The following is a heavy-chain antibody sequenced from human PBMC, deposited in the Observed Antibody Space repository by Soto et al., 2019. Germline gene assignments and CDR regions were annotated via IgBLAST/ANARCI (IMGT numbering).Heavy chain of an antibody. CDR2: ISTTSTYI. CDR1: GFTFSGDA. Sequence: GGSLRLSCAASGFTFSGDAMNWVRQAPGKGLEWVSSISTTSTYIYYAESVKGRFTISRDNANNSLHLQMNSLRAEDTAVYYCVRDYVMDVWGQGTTVTVSS. V-gene: IGHV3-21*01. CDR3: VRDYVMDV. J-gene: IGHJ6*02. D-gene: IGHD3-10*02.